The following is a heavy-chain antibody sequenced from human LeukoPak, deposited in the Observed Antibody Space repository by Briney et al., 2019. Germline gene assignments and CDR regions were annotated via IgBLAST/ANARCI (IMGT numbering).Heavy chain of an antibody. V-gene: IGHV4-59*12. Sequence: PSETLSLTCTVSGGSINSYYWSWIRQPPGKGLEWIAYIYYSGSTYYNPSLKSRVTISVDTSKNQFSLKLSSVTAADTAVYYCASGQAALYWGQGTLVTVSS. D-gene: IGHD6-6*01. CDR1: GGSINSYY. CDR3: ASGQAALY. J-gene: IGHJ4*02. CDR2: IYYSGST.